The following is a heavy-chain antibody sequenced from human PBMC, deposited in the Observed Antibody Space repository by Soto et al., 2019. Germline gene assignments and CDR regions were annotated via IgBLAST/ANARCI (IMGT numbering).Heavy chain of an antibody. V-gene: IGHV3-30*18. CDR3: AKGGAASGTPFDY. CDR2: ISYGGSER. CDR1: GFTFSTYG. Sequence: QVQVVESGGGVVQPGRSLRLSCAASGFTFSTYGMHWVRQAPGEGLAWVAFISYGGSERYYTDSVKGRFTISRDNSKDTLSLQMDSLRAEDTAVYFCAKGGAASGTPFDYWGQGTLVTVSS. D-gene: IGHD6-13*01. J-gene: IGHJ4*02.